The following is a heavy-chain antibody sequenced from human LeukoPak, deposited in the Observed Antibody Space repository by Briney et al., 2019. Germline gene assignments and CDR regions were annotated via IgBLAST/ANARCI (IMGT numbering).Heavy chain of an antibody. Sequence: PGGSLRLSCAASGFTSSDAWMTWVRQAPGGGLEWVGRIKRKTDGGTTDYAAPVKGRFTISRDDSKNTLYLQMNSLKTEDTAVYYCTSTLVLRGQGTLVTVSS. J-gene: IGHJ4*02. D-gene: IGHD5/OR15-5a*01. CDR1: GFTSSDAW. CDR2: IKRKTDGGTT. V-gene: IGHV3-15*01. CDR3: TSTLVL.